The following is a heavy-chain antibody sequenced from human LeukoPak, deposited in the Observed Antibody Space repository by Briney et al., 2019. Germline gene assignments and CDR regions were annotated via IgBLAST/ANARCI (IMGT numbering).Heavy chain of an antibody. J-gene: IGHJ3*02. CDR3: ASRLFPRGGCSADAFDI. Sequence: SETLSLTCTVSGGSISSYYWSWIRQPPGKGLEWIGYIYYSGSTNYNPSLKSRVTISVDTSKNQFSLKLSSVTAADTAVYYCASRLFPRGGCSADAFDIWGQGTMVTVSS. D-gene: IGHD2-8*01. V-gene: IGHV4-59*01. CDR1: GGSISSYY. CDR2: IYYSGST.